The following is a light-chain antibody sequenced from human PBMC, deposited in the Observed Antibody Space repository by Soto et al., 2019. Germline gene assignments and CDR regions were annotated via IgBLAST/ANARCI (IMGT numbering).Light chain of an antibody. CDR3: QQSYSTPRT. CDR1: QSISSY. Sequence: DLQMTQSPSSLSAFVGDRVTITCRASQSISSYLNWYQQKPGKAPKLLIYAASSLQSGVPSRFSGSGSGTDFTLTISSLQREDFATYYCQQSYSTPRTFGQGTRVEIK. J-gene: IGKJ1*01. CDR2: AAS. V-gene: IGKV1-39*01.